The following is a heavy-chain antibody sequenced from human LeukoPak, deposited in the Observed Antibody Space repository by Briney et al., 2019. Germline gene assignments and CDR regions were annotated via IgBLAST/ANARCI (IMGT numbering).Heavy chain of an antibody. CDR1: GGSISSGGYY. J-gene: IGHJ4*02. CDR3: VRRMVGAIRPFDY. CDR2: IYYSGST. Sequence: PSETLSLTCTVSGGSISSGGYYWSWIRQHPGKGLEWIGYIYYSGSTYYNPSLKSRVTISVDTSKNQFSLKLSSVTAADTAVYYCVRRMVGAIRPFDYWGQGTLVTVSS. D-gene: IGHD1-26*01. V-gene: IGHV4-30-4*08.